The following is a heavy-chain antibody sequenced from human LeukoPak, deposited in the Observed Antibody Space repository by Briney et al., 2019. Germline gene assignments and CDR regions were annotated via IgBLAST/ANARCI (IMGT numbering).Heavy chain of an antibody. CDR2: INSDGSST. Sequence: SGGSLRLSCAASGFTFSSYSMNWVRQAPGKGLVWVSRINSDGSSTSYADSVKGRFTISRDNAKNTLYLQMNSLRAEDTAVYYCAREGLLWFGELFPTLDYWGQGTLVTVSS. CDR3: AREGLLWFGELFPTLDY. J-gene: IGHJ4*02. D-gene: IGHD3-10*01. CDR1: GFTFSSYS. V-gene: IGHV3-74*01.